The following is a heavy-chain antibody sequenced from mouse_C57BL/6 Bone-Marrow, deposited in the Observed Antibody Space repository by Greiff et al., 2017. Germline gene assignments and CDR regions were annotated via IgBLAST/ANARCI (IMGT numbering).Heavy chain of an antibody. J-gene: IGHJ2*01. D-gene: IGHD1-1*01. CDR3: ARVDHYYGSSYGFPYYFDY. CDR1: GYTFTSYW. V-gene: IGHV1-55*01. Sequence: QVQLKQPGAELVKPGASVKMSCKASGYTFTSYWITWVKQRPGQGLEWIGDIYPGSGSTNYNEKFKSKATLTVDTSSSTAYMQLSSLTSEDSAVYYCARVDHYYGSSYGFPYYFDYWGQGTTLTVSS. CDR2: IYPGSGST.